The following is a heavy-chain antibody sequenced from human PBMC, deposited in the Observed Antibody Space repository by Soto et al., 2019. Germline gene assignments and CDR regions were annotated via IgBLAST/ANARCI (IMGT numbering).Heavy chain of an antibody. D-gene: IGHD1-1*01. J-gene: IGHJ6*02. CDR3: ARYGLWNDYYYGMDV. CDR1: GGSISSYY. Sequence: SEALSLTCTVSGGSISSYYWSWIRQPPGKGLEWIGYIYYSGSTNYNPSLKSRVTISVDTSKNQFSLKLSSVTAADTAVYYCARYGLWNDYYYGMDVWGQGTTVTVSS. V-gene: IGHV4-59*01. CDR2: IYYSGST.